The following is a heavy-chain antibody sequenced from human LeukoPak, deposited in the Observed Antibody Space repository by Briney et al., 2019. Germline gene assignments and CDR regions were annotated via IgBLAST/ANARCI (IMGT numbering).Heavy chain of an antibody. Sequence: ASVKVSCKASGYTFTSYDINWVRQANGQGLEWMRWMNPNSGNTGYAQKFQGRVTMTRNTSISTAYMELRSLRSEDTAVYYCAIAAAGTHHSKCDPWGQGTLVTVSS. D-gene: IGHD6-13*01. CDR3: AIAAAGTHHSKCDP. CDR1: GYTFTSYD. V-gene: IGHV1-8*01. CDR2: MNPNSGNT. J-gene: IGHJ5*02.